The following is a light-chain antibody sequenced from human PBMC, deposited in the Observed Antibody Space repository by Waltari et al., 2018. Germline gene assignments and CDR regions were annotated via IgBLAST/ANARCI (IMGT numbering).Light chain of an antibody. CDR2: GAS. CDR3: QHYVRLPAT. J-gene: IGKJ1*01. CDR1: QSVTRAL. Sequence: ILLTQSPGTLSLSPGERVTLSCRASQSVTRALAWYQQKPGQAPRLLIYGASNRATGIPDRFSGSGSGTDFSLTISRLEPEDFVVYYCQHYVRLPATFGQGTKVEIK. V-gene: IGKV3-20*01.